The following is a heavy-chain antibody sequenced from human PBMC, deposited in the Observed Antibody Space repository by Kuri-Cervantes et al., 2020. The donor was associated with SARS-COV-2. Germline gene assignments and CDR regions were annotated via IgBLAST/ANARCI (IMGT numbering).Heavy chain of an antibody. V-gene: IGHV3-21*01. J-gene: IGHJ4*02. D-gene: IGHD7-27*01. CDR3: ARDLGLGKSLDY. CDR1: GFTFSSYS. CDR2: ISSSSSYI. Sequence: GESLKISCAASGFTFSSYSMNWVRQAPGKGLEWVSSISSSSSYIYYADSVKGRFTISRDNAKNSLYLQLSSLRAEDTAVYYCARDLGLGKSLDYWGQGTLVTVSS.